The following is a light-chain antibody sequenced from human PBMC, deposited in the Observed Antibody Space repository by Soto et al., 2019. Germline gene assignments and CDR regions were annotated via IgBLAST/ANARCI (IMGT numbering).Light chain of an antibody. CDR2: DAS. Sequence: DIQMTQSPSSLSASVGDRVTITCQASQDISNYLNWYQQKPGKAPKLLIYDASNLETGVPSRFSGSGSGTDFTFTISSLQPEDIATHYCQQYDNLPLTFGGGTKVDI. CDR3: QQYDNLPLT. J-gene: IGKJ4*01. V-gene: IGKV1-33*01. CDR1: QDISNY.